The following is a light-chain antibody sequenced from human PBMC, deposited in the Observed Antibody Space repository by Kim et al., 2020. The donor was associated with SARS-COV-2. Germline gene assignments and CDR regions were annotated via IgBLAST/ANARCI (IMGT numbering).Light chain of an antibody. CDR3: QQYFTTPPT. J-gene: IGKJ4*01. V-gene: IGKV4-1*01. CDR2: WAS. CDR1: QSVLYRSNNKNR. Sequence: ATVNCKSSQSVLYRSNNKNRLAWYQQKPGQPPKLLVYWASTRESGVPERFSGSGSGTDFTLTISSLQAEDVAVYYCQQYFTTPPTFGGGTKVDIK.